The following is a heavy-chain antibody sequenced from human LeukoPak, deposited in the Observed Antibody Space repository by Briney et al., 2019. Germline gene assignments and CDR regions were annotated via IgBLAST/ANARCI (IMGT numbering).Heavy chain of an antibody. V-gene: IGHV3-7*01. CDR3: ARSNQADDY. D-gene: IGHD1-14*01. CDR2: IKPDGSEK. J-gene: IGHJ4*02. CDR1: GFTFSSYW. Sequence: GGSLRLSCAASGFTFSSYWMSWVRQAPGKGLEWVANIKPDGSEKYYVDSVGGRFTISRDNAKNSLYLQMDSLRAEDTGVYYCARSNQADDYWGQGTLVTVSS.